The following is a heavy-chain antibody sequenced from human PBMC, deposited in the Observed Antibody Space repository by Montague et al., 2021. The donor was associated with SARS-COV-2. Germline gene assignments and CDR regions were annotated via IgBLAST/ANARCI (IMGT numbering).Heavy chain of an antibody. CDR1: GFTFSRYS. D-gene: IGHD5-18*01. CDR2: ISMSETRT. J-gene: IGHJ4*02. V-gene: IGHV3-48*04. CDR3: ARVASEHTAMAPDY. Sequence: SLRLSCAAAGFTFSRYSMNWVRQAPGKGLEWISYISMSETRTQYADSVKGRFTISRDNARNSLYLQMGSRTGGDTAVYYCARVASEHTAMAPDYWGQGTLVTVSS.